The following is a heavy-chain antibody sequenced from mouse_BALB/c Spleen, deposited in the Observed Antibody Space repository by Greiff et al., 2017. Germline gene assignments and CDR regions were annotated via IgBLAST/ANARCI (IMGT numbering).Heavy chain of an antibody. CDR1: GYSFTSYW. D-gene: IGHD1-1*01. V-gene: IGHV1-5*01. CDR2: IYPGNSDT. CDR3: TNGGSSYWYFDV. Sequence: EVQLQQSGTVLARPGASVKMSCKASGYSFTSYWMHWVQQRPGPGLEWIGAIYPGNSDTSYNQKFKGKTKLTAFTSASTAYMELSSLANEDSAVLYCTNGGSSYWYFDVWGAVTTVTVSS. J-gene: IGHJ1*01.